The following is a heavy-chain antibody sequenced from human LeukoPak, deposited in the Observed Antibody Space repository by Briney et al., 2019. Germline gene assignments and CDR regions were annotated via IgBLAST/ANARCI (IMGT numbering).Heavy chain of an antibody. CDR1: GGSFSGYY. J-gene: IGHJ4*02. CDR3: ARERYSSARGYFDY. Sequence: SETLSLTCAVYGGSFSGYYWSWIRQPPGKGLEWIGEINHSGSTNYNPSLKSRVTISVDTSKNQFSLKLSSVTAADTAVYYCARERYSSARGYFDYWGQGTLVTVSS. CDR2: INHSGST. D-gene: IGHD5-18*01. V-gene: IGHV4-34*01.